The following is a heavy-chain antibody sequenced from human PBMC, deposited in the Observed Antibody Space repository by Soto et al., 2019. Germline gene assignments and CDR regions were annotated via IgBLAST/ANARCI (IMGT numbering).Heavy chain of an antibody. CDR2: IYHSGST. CDR3: ASRYYDSSGYYLN. J-gene: IGHJ4*02. V-gene: IGHV4-4*02. D-gene: IGHD3-22*01. Sequence: TCAVSGGSISSSNWWSWVRQPPGKGLEWIGEIYHSGSTNYNPSLKSRVTISVDKSKNQFSLKLSSVTAADTAVYYCASRYYDSSGYYLNWGQGTLVTVSS. CDR1: GGSISSSNW.